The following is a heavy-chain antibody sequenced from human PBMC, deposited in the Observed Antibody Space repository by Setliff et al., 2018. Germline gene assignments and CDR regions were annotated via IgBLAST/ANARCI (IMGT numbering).Heavy chain of an antibody. J-gene: IGHJ5*02. D-gene: IGHD3-3*01. Sequence: PGGSLRLSCAASGFTFSSYSMNWVRQAPGKGLEWVSSISSSSSYIYYADSVKGRFTISRDNAKNSLYVQMNSLRAEDTAVYYCARDKLRFLENWFDPWGQGTLVTVSS. CDR1: GFTFSSYS. CDR2: ISSSSSYI. CDR3: ARDKLRFLENWFDP. V-gene: IGHV3-21*01.